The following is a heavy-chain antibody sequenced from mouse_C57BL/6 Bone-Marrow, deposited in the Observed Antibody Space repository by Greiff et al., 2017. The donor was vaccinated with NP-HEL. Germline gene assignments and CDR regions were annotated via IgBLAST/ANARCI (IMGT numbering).Heavy chain of an antibody. D-gene: IGHD1-1*01. J-gene: IGHJ2*01. CDR2: IDPENGDT. V-gene: IGHV14-4*01. Sequence: VHVKQSGAELVRPGASVKLSCTASGFNIKDDYMHWVKQRPEQGLEWIGWIDPENGDTEYASKFQGKATITADTSSNTAYLQLSSLTSEDTAVYYCTTMIACWGQGTTLTVSS. CDR3: TTMIAC. CDR1: GFNIKDDY.